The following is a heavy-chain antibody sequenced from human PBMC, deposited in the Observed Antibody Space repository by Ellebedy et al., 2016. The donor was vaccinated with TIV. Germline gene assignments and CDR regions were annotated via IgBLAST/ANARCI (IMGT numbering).Heavy chain of an antibody. CDR3: ARDPGGGGDFGDNWFDP. V-gene: IGHV3-66*01. CDR2: LYPDAKT. CDR1: GIIVSDFF. Sequence: GESLKISCEASGIIVSDFFMNWVRQAPGKGLEWVSVLYPDAKTNYTDSVNGRFIVSRDSSKNTLYLQMNSLTAEDTAVYYCARDPGGGGDFGDNWFDPWGQGTPVNVSS. J-gene: IGHJ5*02. D-gene: IGHD2-21*01.